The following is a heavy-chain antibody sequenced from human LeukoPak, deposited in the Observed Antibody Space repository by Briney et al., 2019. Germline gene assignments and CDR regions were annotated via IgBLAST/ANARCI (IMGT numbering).Heavy chain of an antibody. D-gene: IGHD3-3*01. Sequence: PGGSLRLSCAASGFTFSSYAMNWVRQAPGKGLEWVGFIRNKAYGGTTEYAASVKGRFTISRDDSKSIAYLQMNSLKTEDTAVYYCTIFEPDYWGQGTLVTVSS. CDR2: IRNKAYGGTT. CDR1: GFTFSSYA. CDR3: TIFEPDY. V-gene: IGHV3-49*04. J-gene: IGHJ4*02.